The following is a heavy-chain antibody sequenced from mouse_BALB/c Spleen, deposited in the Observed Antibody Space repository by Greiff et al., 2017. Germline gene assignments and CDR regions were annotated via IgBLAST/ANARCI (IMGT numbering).Heavy chain of an antibody. D-gene: IGHD1-1*01. CDR1: GYAFTNYL. CDR2: INPGSGGT. J-gene: IGHJ4*01. V-gene: IGHV1-54*01. Sequence: VQLQQSGAELVRPGTSVKVSCKASGYAFTNYLIEWVKQRPGQGLEWIGVINPGSGGTNYNEKFKGKATLTADKSSSTAYMQLSSLTSDDSAVYFCARYGSSYGAMDYWGQGTSVTVSS. CDR3: ARYGSSYGAMDY.